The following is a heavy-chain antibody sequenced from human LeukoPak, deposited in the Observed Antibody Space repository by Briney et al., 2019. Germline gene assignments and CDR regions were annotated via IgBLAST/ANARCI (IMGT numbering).Heavy chain of an antibody. D-gene: IGHD3-16*02. CDR2: IIPILGIA. Sequence: SVKVSCKASGGTFSSYAISWVRQAPGQGLEWMGRIIPILGIANYAQKFQGRVTITADKSTSTAYMELSSLRSEDTAVYYCARTTQDTFGGVIASDYWGQGTLVTVSS. J-gene: IGHJ4*02. V-gene: IGHV1-69*04. CDR3: ARTTQDTFGGVIASDY. CDR1: GGTFSSYA.